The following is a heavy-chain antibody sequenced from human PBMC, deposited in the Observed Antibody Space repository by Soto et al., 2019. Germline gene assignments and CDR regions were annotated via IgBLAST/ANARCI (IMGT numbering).Heavy chain of an antibody. Sequence: EVQLVESGGGLVQPGGSLRLSCAASGLIFSDYHMDWVRQAPGKGLEWVGRIRREANSYTPEYEASVKGRFTISRDYSKNSLYLQMNRLKSEDTAVYYCAMLGGWSGGSSGMDVWGQGTRVTVSS. D-gene: IGHD6-19*01. J-gene: IGHJ6*02. CDR1: GLIFSDYH. CDR2: IRREANSYTP. V-gene: IGHV3-72*01. CDR3: AMLGGWSGGSSGMDV.